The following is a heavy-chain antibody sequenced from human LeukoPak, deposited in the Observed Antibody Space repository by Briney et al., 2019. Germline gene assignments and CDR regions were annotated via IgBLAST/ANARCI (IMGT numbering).Heavy chain of an antibody. V-gene: IGHV4-39*01. D-gene: IGHD2-15*01. CDR2: IYYSGST. Sequence: PSETLSLTCTVSGGSISSSSYYWGWIRQPPGKGLEWIGSIYYSGSTYYNPSLKSRVTISVDTSNNQFSLKLGSVTAADSARYYGASQPLGGGLDYWGQGTLVTVSS. CDR1: GGSISSSSYY. J-gene: IGHJ4*02. CDR3: ASQPLGGGLDY.